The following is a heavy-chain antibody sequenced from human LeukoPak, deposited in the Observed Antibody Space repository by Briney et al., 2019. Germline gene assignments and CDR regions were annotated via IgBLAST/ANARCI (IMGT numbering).Heavy chain of an antibody. J-gene: IGHJ4*02. V-gene: IGHV3-21*04. CDR2: IDSSGGYT. CDR3: AKSGYNRFDY. CDR1: GFTFNTYS. Sequence: GGSLRLSCAASGFTFNTYSMNWARQAPGKGLEWVSSIDSSGGYTFYADSVKGRFIISRDNAKNSLYLQMNSLIAEDTAVYYCAKSGYNRFDYWGQGTRVTVSS. D-gene: IGHD5-24*01.